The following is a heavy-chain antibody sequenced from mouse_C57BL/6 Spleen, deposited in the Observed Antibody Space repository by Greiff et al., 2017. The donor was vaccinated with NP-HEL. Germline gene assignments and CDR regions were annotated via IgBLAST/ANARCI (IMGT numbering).Heavy chain of an antibody. Sequence: EVQLQQSGPELVKPGDSVKISCKASGYSFTGYFMTWVMQSHGKSLEWIGRINPYNGDTFYNQKFKGKATLTVDKSSSTAHMELRSLTSEDSAVYYCARRDYGSSYVAFDYWGQGTTLTVSS. D-gene: IGHD1-1*01. J-gene: IGHJ2*01. CDR1: GYSFTGYF. CDR2: INPYNGDT. V-gene: IGHV1-20*01. CDR3: ARRDYGSSYVAFDY.